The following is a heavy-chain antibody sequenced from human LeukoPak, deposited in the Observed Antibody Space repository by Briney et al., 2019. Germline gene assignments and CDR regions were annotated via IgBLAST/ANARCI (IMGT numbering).Heavy chain of an antibody. J-gene: IGHJ2*01. Sequence: GESLRISCQGSGYTFTSYWISWVRQMPGKGLEWMGRIDPSDSYTNYSPSFQGHVTISADKSISTAYLQWSSLKASDTAMYFCARGISDWYFDLWGRGTLVTVAS. V-gene: IGHV5-10-1*01. CDR2: IDPSDSYT. CDR1: GYTFTSYW. D-gene: IGHD2/OR15-2a*01. CDR3: ARGISDWYFDL.